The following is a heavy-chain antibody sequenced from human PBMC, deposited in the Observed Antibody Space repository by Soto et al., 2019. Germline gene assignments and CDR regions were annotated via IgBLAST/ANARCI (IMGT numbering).Heavy chain of an antibody. J-gene: IGHJ4*02. Sequence: SEPLSLTCTVSCASIRTGVYYCSWIRERPGKGLEWIAYIFYTGSAYYNPSLESRLSISIDRSKNQFSLELRSVSVADTAVYYCARDRKDYQDIWGKGTRVSVSS. V-gene: IGHV4-31*03. CDR3: ARDRKDYQDI. CDR1: CASIRTGVYY. CDR2: IFYTGSA. D-gene: IGHD4-17*01.